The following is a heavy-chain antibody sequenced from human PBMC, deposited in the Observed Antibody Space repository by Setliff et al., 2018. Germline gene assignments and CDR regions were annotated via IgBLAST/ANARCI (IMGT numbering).Heavy chain of an antibody. CDR2: IIPILGIA. V-gene: IGHV1-69*04. J-gene: IGHJ4*02. CDR1: GGTFSSYA. Sequence: SVKVSCKASGGTFSSYAISWVRQAPGQGLEWMGGIIPILGIANYAQKFQGRVTMTTDTSTSTAYMELRSLRSDDTAVYYCARDKGYYGSGSYDYWGQGTLVTVSS. CDR3: ARDKGYYGSGSYDY. D-gene: IGHD3-10*01.